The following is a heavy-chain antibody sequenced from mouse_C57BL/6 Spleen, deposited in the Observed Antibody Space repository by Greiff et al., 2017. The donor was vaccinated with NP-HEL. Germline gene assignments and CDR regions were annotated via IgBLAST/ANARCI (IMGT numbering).Heavy chain of an antibody. V-gene: IGHV1-69*01. J-gene: IGHJ4*01. D-gene: IGHD2-5*01. Sequence: QVQLQQSGAELAKPGASVKLSCKASGYTFTSYWMHWVKQRPGQGLEWIGEIDPSDSYTNYNQKFKGKSTLTVDKSSSTAYMQLSSLTSEDSAVYYCARKGGAYYSNYEDAMDYWGQGTSVTVSS. CDR2: IDPSDSYT. CDR1: GYTFTSYW. CDR3: ARKGGAYYSNYEDAMDY.